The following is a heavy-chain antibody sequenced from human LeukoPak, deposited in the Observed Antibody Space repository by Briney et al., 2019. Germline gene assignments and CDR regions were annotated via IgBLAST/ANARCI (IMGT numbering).Heavy chain of an antibody. CDR3: ARTKARILNYFDY. CDR1: GGSISSSSYY. J-gene: IGHJ4*02. Sequence: SETLSLTCTVSGGSISSSSYYWGWIRQPPGKGLEWIGSIYYSGSTYYNPSLKSRVTISVDTSKNQFSLKLSSVTAADTAVYYCARTKARILNYFDYWGQGTLVTVSS. D-gene: IGHD2-15*01. V-gene: IGHV4-39*01. CDR2: IYYSGST.